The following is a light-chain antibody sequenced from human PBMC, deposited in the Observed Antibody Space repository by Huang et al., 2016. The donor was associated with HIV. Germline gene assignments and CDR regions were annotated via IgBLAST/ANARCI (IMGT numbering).Light chain of an antibody. J-gene: IGKJ2*01. CDR3: QQYNNWPPGYT. CDR2: GSS. V-gene: IGKV3-15*01. CDR1: QNVSSN. Sequence: EIVMTQSPAILSVSPGERVTLSCRASQNVSSNFAWYQQKPAQAPRLLIYGSSTRATRIPARFSGSGSGTEFTLTVSSLHSEDFAVYYCQQYNNWPPGYTFGQGTNLEIK.